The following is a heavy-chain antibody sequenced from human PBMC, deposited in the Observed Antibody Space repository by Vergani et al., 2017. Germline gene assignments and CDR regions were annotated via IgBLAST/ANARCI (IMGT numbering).Heavy chain of an antibody. CDR3: AKDPSGSGWFDY. D-gene: IGHD6-19*01. V-gene: IGHV3-23*01. CDR2: ISGSGGST. Sequence: EVQLLESGGGLVQPGGSLRLSCAASGFTFSSYAMSWVRQAPGKGLEWVSAISGSGGSTCYADSVKGRFTISRDNSKNTLYLQMNSLRAEDTAVYYCAKDPSGSGWFDYWGQGTLVTVSS. CDR1: GFTFSSYA. J-gene: IGHJ4*02.